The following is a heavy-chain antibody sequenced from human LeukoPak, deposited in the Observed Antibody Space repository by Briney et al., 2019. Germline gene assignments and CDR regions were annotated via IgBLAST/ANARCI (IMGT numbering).Heavy chain of an antibody. J-gene: IGHJ3*02. Sequence: ASVKVSSKASGYTFTSYGISWVRQAPGQALEWMGWISAYNGNTNYAQKFQGRVTMTRDTSISTAYMEPSRLRSADTAVSYCHCSGWYNAFAIWGQGTMVTVSS. V-gene: IGHV1-18*01. CDR2: ISAYNGNT. CDR1: GYTFTSYG. CDR3: HCSGWYNAFAI. D-gene: IGHD6-19*01.